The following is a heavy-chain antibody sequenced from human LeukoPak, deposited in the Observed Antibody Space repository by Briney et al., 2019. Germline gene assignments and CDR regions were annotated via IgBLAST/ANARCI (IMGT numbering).Heavy chain of an antibody. CDR2: IWYDGSNK. CDR1: GFTFSSYG. CDR3: ARDSYGDYYFDY. Sequence: GGSLRLSCAASGFTFSSYGMHWVRQAPGKGLEWVAVIWYDGSNKYYADSVKGRFTISRDNSKNTLYLQMNSLRAEDTAVYYCARDSYGDYYFDYWGQGTLVTISS. V-gene: IGHV3-33*01. J-gene: IGHJ4*02. D-gene: IGHD4-17*01.